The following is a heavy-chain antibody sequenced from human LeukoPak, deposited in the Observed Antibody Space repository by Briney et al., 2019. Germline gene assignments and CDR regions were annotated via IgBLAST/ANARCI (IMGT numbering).Heavy chain of an antibody. CDR3: AKDRRLYSNYGWFDP. CDR1: GFAFGSEA. CDR2: ISPGGGTT. J-gene: IGHJ5*02. D-gene: IGHD4-11*01. V-gene: IGHV3-23*01. Sequence: GGSLRLSCAVSGFAFGSEAMSWVRQSPARGLEWVASISPGGGTTYYADYVKGRFTISRDNSKNSLFVQMNSLRAEDTAVYYCAKDRRLYSNYGWFDPWGQGTLVTVSS.